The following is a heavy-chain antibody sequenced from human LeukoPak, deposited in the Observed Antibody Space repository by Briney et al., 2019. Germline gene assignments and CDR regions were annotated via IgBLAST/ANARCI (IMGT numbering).Heavy chain of an antibody. CDR3: ARDRDRGIRAAGWFDP. D-gene: IGHD6-13*01. CDR2: VYHSGRT. V-gene: IGHV4-4*02. Sequence: PSETPSLTCGVSGGSINSDHWWSWVRQPPGGGLEWLGEVYHSGRTNYSPSLRSRVTISVDKSKNQVSLKLNSVTAADTAVYYCARDRDRGIRAAGWFDPWGQGTLVTVSS. CDR1: GGSINSDHW. J-gene: IGHJ5*02.